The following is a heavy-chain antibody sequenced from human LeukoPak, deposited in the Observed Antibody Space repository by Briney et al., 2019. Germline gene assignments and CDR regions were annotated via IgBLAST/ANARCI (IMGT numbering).Heavy chain of an antibody. CDR1: GLTFSSYE. CDR2: ISSSGSTI. V-gene: IGHV3-48*03. J-gene: IGHJ4*02. Sequence: GGSLRLSCAASGLTFSSYEMNWGRQDPGKGLEWVSYISSSGSTIYYADSVKGRFTISRDNAKNSLYLQMNSLRDEDTAVYYCARDGWYYFDYWGQGTLVTVSS. CDR3: ARDGWYYFDY. D-gene: IGHD6-19*01.